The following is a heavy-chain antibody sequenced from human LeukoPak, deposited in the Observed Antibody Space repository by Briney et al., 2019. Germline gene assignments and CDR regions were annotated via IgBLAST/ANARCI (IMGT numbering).Heavy chain of an antibody. D-gene: IGHD5-12*01. CDR1: GGSFSGYY. CDR2: INHSGST. V-gene: IGHV4-34*01. J-gene: IGHJ4*02. Sequence: SETLSLTCAVYGGSFSGYYWSWIRQPPGKGLEWIGEINHSGSTNYNPSLKSRVTISVDTSKNQFSLKLSSVTAADTAVYYCARVPGGYNSFDYWGQGTLVTVSS. CDR3: ARVPGGYNSFDY.